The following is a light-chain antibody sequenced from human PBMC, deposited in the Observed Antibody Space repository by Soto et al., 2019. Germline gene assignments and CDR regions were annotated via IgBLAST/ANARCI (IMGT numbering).Light chain of an antibody. CDR3: QQYGTSPGLFT. CDR2: GAS. J-gene: IGKJ3*01. CDR1: QSGTSNS. V-gene: IGKV3-20*01. Sequence: EIVLTQSPGTLSLSPGERATLSCRASQSGTSNSLACYQQKPRQAPSLLIHGASSRASGIADRFSGSGSGTDFTFTINRLEPEDFAVYYCQQYGTSPGLFTFGPGTKVDIK.